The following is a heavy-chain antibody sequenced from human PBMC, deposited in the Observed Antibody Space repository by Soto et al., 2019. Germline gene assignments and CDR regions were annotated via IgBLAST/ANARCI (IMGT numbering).Heavy chain of an antibody. J-gene: IGHJ5*02. D-gene: IGHD2-2*01. CDR3: ARVVPGAEAWFGP. Sequence: AAVKVSCKTSGYTFSNYGIPWVRQAPGQPLEWLGWISLYSDGTNYAQKFQGRVSMTTDTSTTTAYMELRSLRADDTAVYYCARVVPGAEAWFGPWGQGTLVT. V-gene: IGHV1-18*01. CDR2: ISLYSDGT. CDR1: GYTFSNYG.